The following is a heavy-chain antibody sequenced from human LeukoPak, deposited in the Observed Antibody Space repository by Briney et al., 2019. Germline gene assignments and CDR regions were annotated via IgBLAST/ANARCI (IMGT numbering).Heavy chain of an antibody. V-gene: IGHV4-39*01. Sequence: SETLSLTCTVSGGSISSSSYYWGWIRQPPGKGLERIGSIYYSGSTYYNPSLKSRVTISVDTSKNQFSLKLSSVTAADTAVYYCARQRRATGTTGSFYYGMDVWGQGTTVTVSS. J-gene: IGHJ6*02. CDR2: IYYSGST. CDR3: ARQRRATGTTGSFYYGMDV. CDR1: GGSISSSSYY. D-gene: IGHD1-1*01.